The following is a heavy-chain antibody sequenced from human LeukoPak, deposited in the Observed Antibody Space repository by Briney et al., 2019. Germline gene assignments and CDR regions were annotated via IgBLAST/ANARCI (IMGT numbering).Heavy chain of an antibody. CDR2: ISWNSGSI. CDR3: AKDIRITIFGSGMDV. CDR1: GFTFDDYA. J-gene: IGHJ6*02. D-gene: IGHD3-3*01. Sequence: PGGSLRLSCAASGFTFDDYAMHWVRQAPGKGLEWVSGISWNSGSIGYADSVKGRSTISRDNAKNSLYLQMNSLRAEDTALYYCAKDIRITIFGSGMDVWGQGTTVTVSS. V-gene: IGHV3-9*01.